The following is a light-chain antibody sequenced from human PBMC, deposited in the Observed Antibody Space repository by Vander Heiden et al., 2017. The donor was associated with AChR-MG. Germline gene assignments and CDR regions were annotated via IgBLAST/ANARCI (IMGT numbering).Light chain of an antibody. V-gene: IGLV2-14*03. CDR2: DVS. CDR1: STDVGAYNS. Sequence: QSALTQAASVSRSPGQSITISCTGTSTDVGAYNSVSWYQQHPGRAPKLIIYDVSNRPSGVSNRFSGSKSGNTASLTISGLHAGDEADYYCSSYTSSSTRLFGLGTKVTVL. J-gene: IGLJ1*01. CDR3: SSYTSSSTRL.